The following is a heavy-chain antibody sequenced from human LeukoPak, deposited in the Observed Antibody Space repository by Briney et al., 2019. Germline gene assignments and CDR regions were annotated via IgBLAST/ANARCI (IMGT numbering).Heavy chain of an antibody. V-gene: IGHV3-30*02. CDR3: AKSGRFLEWLSNYYMDV. J-gene: IGHJ6*03. D-gene: IGHD3-3*01. CDR2: IRYDGSNK. CDR1: GFTFSSYG. Sequence: GGSLRLSCAASGFTFSSYGMHWVRQAPGKGLEWVAFIRYDGSNKYYADSVKGRFTISRDNSKNTLYLQMNSLRAEDTAVYYCAKSGRFLEWLSNYYMDVWGKGTTVTVSS.